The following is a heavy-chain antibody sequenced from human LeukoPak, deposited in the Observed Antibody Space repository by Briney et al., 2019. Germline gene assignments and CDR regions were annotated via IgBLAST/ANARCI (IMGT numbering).Heavy chain of an antibody. D-gene: IGHD6-19*01. CDR3: ARVIVAVVGQSDHLDS. CDR1: GFTLRNYW. Sequence: GGSLRLSCTASGFTLRNYWMTWVRQGPGKGLEWVANIEGDARSQYYGDPVKGRFTISRDNAKNSLYLQMDSLRAEDTAIYYCARVIVAVVGQSDHLDSWGPGTVVTVSS. J-gene: IGHJ4*02. CDR2: IEGDARSQ. V-gene: IGHV3-7*03.